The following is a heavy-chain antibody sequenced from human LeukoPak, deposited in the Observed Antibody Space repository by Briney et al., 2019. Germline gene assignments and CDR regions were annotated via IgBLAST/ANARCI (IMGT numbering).Heavy chain of an antibody. J-gene: IGHJ5*02. CDR2: ISYDGSNK. CDR3: ARVGKPDSSSSSGGWFDP. Sequence: GRSLRLSCAASGFTFSSYAMHWVRQAPGKGLEWVAVISYDGSNKYYADSVKGRFTISRDNSKNTLYLQMNSLRAEDTAVYYCARVGKPDSSSSSGGWFDPWGQGTLVTVSS. CDR1: GFTFSSYA. V-gene: IGHV3-30-3*01. D-gene: IGHD6-6*01.